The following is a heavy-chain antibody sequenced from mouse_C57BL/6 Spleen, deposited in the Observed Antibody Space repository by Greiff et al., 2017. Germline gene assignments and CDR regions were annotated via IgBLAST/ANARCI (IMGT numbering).Heavy chain of an antibody. Sequence: QVQLQQSGAELVKPGASVKISCKASGYAFSSYWMNWVKQRPGKGLEWIGQIYPGDGDTNYNGKFKGKATLTADKSSSTAYMQLSSLTSEDSAVYFCARPLYDGYYYAMDYWGQGTSVTVSS. CDR3: ARPLYDGYYYAMDY. D-gene: IGHD2-3*01. CDR2: IYPGDGDT. J-gene: IGHJ4*01. CDR1: GYAFSSYW. V-gene: IGHV1-80*01.